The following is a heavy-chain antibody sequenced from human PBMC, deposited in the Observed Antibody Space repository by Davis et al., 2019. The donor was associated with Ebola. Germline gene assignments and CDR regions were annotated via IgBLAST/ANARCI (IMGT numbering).Heavy chain of an antibody. J-gene: IGHJ4*02. CDR1: GFTFGTYD. CDR2: ISASGGST. CDR3: AKPRTSGWYEGPFDC. V-gene: IGHV3-23*01. D-gene: IGHD6-19*01. Sequence: GESLKISCPASGFTFGTYDMSRVRQAPGQGLEWVSGISASGGSTYYADSVKGRFTVSRDNSKNTLYLQMNSLRGEDTAVYYCAKPRTSGWYEGPFDCWGQGTLVTVSS.